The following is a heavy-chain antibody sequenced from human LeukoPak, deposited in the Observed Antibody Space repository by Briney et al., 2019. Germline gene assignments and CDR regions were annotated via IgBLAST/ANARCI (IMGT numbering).Heavy chain of an antibody. J-gene: IGHJ5*02. CDR1: GFTFDDHA. Sequence: GGSLRLSCTASGFTFDDHAMSWVRQAPGKGLEWLGFIRSKAYGGTTEYAASVKGRFTISRDDSKSIAYVQMNSLKSEDTAVYYCTRDYGDYVQPRGQGTQVTVSS. CDR2: IRSKAYGGTT. CDR3: TRDYGDYVQP. D-gene: IGHD4-17*01. V-gene: IGHV3-49*04.